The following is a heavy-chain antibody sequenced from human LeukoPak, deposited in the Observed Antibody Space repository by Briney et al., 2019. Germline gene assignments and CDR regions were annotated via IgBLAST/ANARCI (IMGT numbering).Heavy chain of an antibody. D-gene: IGHD1-26*01. CDR1: GFTFRSYG. J-gene: IGHJ4*02. Sequence: GGSLRLSCAAAGFTFRSYGMHWLRQAPGKWLEWVAVIWYDGSNKYYADSVKGRFTISRDNSKNTLYLQMNSLRAEDTAVYYCAKDPNGSWSFDYWGQGTLVTVSS. CDR3: AKDPNGSWSFDY. CDR2: IWYDGSNK. V-gene: IGHV3-33*06.